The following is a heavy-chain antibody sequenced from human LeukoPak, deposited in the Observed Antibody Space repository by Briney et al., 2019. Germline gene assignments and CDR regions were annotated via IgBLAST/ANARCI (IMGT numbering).Heavy chain of an antibody. CDR3: ARLEDCSSTSCYNPGAFDI. D-gene: IGHD2-2*02. CDR2: IYHSGST. V-gene: IGHV4-38-2*01. Sequence: SETLSLTCDVSGYSISSGYYWGWIRPPPGKGLEWIGSIYHSGSTYYNPSLKSRVTISVDTSKNQFSLKLSSVTAADTAVYYCARLEDCSSTSCYNPGAFDIWGQGTMVTVSP. CDR1: GYSISSGYY. J-gene: IGHJ3*02.